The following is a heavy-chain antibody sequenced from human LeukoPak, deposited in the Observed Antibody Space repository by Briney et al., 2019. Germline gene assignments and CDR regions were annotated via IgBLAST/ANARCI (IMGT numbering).Heavy chain of an antibody. CDR1: GFKFDDYG. V-gene: IGHV3-20*04. D-gene: IGHD3-22*01. Sequence: GGSLRLSCAASGFKFDDYGMSWARQAPGKGLEWVCDINWNGAWTGYADSVKGRFTISRDNAKNSLYLQMNSLRAEDTALYYCAGYYYDSSRGFDLWGQGTLVTVS. J-gene: IGHJ5*02. CDR2: INWNGAWT. CDR3: AGYYYDSSRGFDL.